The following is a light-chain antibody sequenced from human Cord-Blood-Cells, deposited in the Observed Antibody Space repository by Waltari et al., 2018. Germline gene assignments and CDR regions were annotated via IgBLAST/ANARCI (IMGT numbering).Light chain of an antibody. CDR3: QQNYSTPYT. V-gene: IGKV1-39*01. Sequence: SQMTHSPSSLSASVGVRVPITSPAIQSISSYLNRYQPKPGKAPKLLIYAASSLRSGVPSRFSGSGSGTDFALTISSQQPEDFATYYCQQNYSTPYTFGQGTKLEIK. J-gene: IGKJ2*01. CDR2: AAS. CDR1: QSISSY.